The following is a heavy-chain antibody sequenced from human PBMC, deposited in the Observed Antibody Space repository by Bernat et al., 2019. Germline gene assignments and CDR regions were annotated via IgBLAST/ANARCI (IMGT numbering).Heavy chain of an antibody. V-gene: IGHV4-39*01. J-gene: IGHJ6*02. CDR3: ARHRAAGEQQLDYYYYYGMDV. CDR1: GGSISSSSYY. D-gene: IGHD6-13*01. CDR2: IYYSGST. Sequence: QLQLQESGPGLVKPSETLSLTCTVSGGSISSSSYYWGWIRQPPGKGLEWIGRIYYSGSTYYNPSLKSRVTISVDTSKNQFSLKLSSGTAADTAVYYCARHRAAGEQQLDYYYYYGMDVWGQGTTVTVSS.